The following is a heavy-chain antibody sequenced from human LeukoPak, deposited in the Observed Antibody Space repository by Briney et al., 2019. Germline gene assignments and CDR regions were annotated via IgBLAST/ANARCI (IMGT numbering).Heavy chain of an antibody. CDR3: AKVRSSGWYGPGDY. V-gene: IGHV3-66*02. CDR2: IYSDGST. J-gene: IGHJ4*02. Sequence: GGSLRLSCAASGLTVSSYYMNWVRQAPGKGLEWVSVIYSDGSTYYADSVKGRFTISRDNSKNTLYLQMNSLRAEDTAVYYCAKVRSSGWYGPGDYWGQGTLVTVSS. D-gene: IGHD6-19*01. CDR1: GLTVSSYY.